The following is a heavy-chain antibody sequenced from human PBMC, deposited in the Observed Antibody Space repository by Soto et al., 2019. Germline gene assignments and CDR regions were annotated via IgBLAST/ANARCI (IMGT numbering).Heavy chain of an antibody. Sequence: EVQLVESGGGLVQPGGSLRLSCAASGFTFSDHYIDWVRQTPGKGLEWVGRIRNKVHSHTTEYAASVKGRFTISRDDSKNSVFLQMTSLKTEDTAVYYCGTDGPAGASDYWGQGTLVTVSS. J-gene: IGHJ4*02. CDR3: GTDGPAGASDY. CDR2: IRNKVHSHTT. CDR1: GFTFSDHY. V-gene: IGHV3-72*01. D-gene: IGHD1-26*01.